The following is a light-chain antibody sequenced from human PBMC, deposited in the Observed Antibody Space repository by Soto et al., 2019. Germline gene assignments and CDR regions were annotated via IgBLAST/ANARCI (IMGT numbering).Light chain of an antibody. Sequence: QSALTQPASVSGSPGQSITISCTGTSSDIGGYKFVSWYQHHPGKAPKLMIYEVSNRPSGVSNRFSGSKSGNTASLTIYGLQAEDEADYYCNSYTSSRSLVFGGGTKVTVL. CDR1: SSDIGGYKF. V-gene: IGLV2-14*01. J-gene: IGLJ3*02. CDR3: NSYTSSRSLV. CDR2: EVS.